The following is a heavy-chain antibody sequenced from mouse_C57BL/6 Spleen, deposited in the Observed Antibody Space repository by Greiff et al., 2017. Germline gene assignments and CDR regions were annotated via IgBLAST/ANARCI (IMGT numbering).Heavy chain of an antibody. CDR1: GFTFTDYY. V-gene: IGHV7-3*01. D-gene: IGHD1-1*01. CDR3: ARYHYYGSSYYAMDY. CDR2: IRNKANGYTT. J-gene: IGHJ4*01. Sequence: EVKLMESGGGLVQPGGSLSLSCAASGFTFTDYYMSWVRQPPGKALEWLGFIRNKANGYTTEYSASVKGRFTISRVNSQSILYLQMNALRAEDSATYYCARYHYYGSSYYAMDYWGQGTSVTVSS.